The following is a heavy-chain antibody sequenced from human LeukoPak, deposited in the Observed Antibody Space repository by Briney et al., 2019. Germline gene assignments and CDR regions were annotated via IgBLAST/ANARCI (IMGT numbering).Heavy chain of an antibody. Sequence: PGGSLRLSCAASGFTFSSYWMSWVRQAPGKGLEGVADIKQDGSEKYYVDSVKGRFTISRDNAKNSLYLQMNSLRAEDTAVYYCARDRADSVADTPPSYYYYGMDVWGQGTTVTVSS. CDR2: IKQDGSEK. D-gene: IGHD2-15*01. CDR3: ARDRADSVADTPPSYYYYGMDV. CDR1: GFTFSSYW. J-gene: IGHJ6*02. V-gene: IGHV3-7*04.